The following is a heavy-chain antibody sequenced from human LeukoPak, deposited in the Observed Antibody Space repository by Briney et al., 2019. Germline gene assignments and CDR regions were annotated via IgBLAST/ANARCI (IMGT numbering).Heavy chain of an antibody. V-gene: IGHV4-39*01. Sequence: SETLSLTCSVSGVSISNNYFYWAWIRQPPGKGLELIGYVHHTGSTFHNSSLKCRVTISADTSQNQFSLSLTSVTAADTAVYYCATLGLLLGAGFNLATHFDFWGQGTLVTVSS. CDR2: VHHTGST. CDR3: ATLGLLLGAGFNLATHFDF. D-gene: IGHD1-26*01. J-gene: IGHJ4*02. CDR1: GVSISNNYFY.